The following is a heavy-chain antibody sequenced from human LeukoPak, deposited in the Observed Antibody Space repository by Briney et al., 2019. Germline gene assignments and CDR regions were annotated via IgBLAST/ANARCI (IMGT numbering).Heavy chain of an antibody. CDR3: ARDSNWGTLFDY. D-gene: IGHD7-27*01. J-gene: IGHJ4*02. CDR1: GGSISSGGYS. V-gene: IGHV4-31*03. CDR2: IYYSGST. Sequence: PSETLSLTCTVSGGSISSGGYSWSWIRQHPGKGLEWIGYIYYSGSTYYNPSLKSRVTISVDTSKNQFSLKLSSVTAADTAVYYCARDSNWGTLFDYWGQGTLVTVSS.